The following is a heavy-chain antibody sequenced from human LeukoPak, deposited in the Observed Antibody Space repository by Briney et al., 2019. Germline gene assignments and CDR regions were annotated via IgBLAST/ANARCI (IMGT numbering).Heavy chain of an antibody. Sequence: GGSLRLSCAASGFALTWHVMHWVRQAPGKALEYVSFIHHNGEMTSYAESVRGRFTVSRDNSKNTLFLELSSLRTDDTAVYYCVRDMSGKYSFDYWGQGTLVIVST. CDR3: VRDMSGKYSFDY. CDR1: GFALTWHV. V-gene: IGHV3-64D*06. D-gene: IGHD1-26*01. J-gene: IGHJ4*02. CDR2: IHHNGEMT.